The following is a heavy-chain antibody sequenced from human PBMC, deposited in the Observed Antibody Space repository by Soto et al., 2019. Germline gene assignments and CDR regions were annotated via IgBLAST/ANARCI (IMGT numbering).Heavy chain of an antibody. CDR1: GGSISSYY. CDR3: ARASTTVVTDWFDP. CDR2: IYYSGST. J-gene: IGHJ5*02. Sequence: PSETLSLTCTVSGGSISSYYWSWIRQPPGKGLEWIGYIYYSGSTNYNPSLKSRVTISVDTSKNQFSLKLSSVTAADTAVYYCARASTTVVTDWFDPWGQGTLVTVSS. D-gene: IGHD4-17*01. V-gene: IGHV4-59*01.